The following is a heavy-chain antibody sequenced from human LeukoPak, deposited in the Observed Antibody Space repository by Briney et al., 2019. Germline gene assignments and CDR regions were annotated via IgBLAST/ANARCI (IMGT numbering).Heavy chain of an antibody. J-gene: IGHJ4*02. Sequence: PGGSLRLSCAASGFTFSNAWMSWVRQAPGKGLEWVSYISSSDSTIYYADSVKGRFTISRDNSKNTLYLQMNSLRAEDTAVYYCAKGSRWYYYDSSGYSGGPKALYDDYFDYWGQGTLVTVSS. CDR2: ISSSDSTI. V-gene: IGHV3-48*01. CDR1: GFTFSNAW. D-gene: IGHD3-22*01. CDR3: AKGSRWYYYDSSGYSGGPKALYDDYFDY.